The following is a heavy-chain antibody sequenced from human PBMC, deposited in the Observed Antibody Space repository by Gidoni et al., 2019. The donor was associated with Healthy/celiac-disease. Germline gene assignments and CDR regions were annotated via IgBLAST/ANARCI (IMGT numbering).Heavy chain of an antibody. J-gene: IGHJ4*02. CDR1: GGSISSYY. D-gene: IGHD4-17*01. CDR2: SYTSGST. Sequence: QVQLQESGPGLVKPSETLSLTCTVSGGSISSYYWRWIRQPAGKGLEWIGRSYTSGSTNYNPALKSRVTMSVDTSKNQFSLKLSSVTAADTAVYYCARDSDYGAAKYYFDYWGQGTLVTVSS. CDR3: ARDSDYGAAKYYFDY. V-gene: IGHV4-4*07.